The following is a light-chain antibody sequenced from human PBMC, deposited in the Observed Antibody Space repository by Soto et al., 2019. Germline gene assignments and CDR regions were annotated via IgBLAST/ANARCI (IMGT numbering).Light chain of an antibody. V-gene: IGLV2-23*02. J-gene: IGLJ2*01. CDR3: CSYAGSSTLV. CDR2: EVS. CDR1: SSDVGSYNL. Sequence: QSVLTQPASVSGSPVQSITISCTGTSSDVGSYNLVSWYQQHPGKAPKLMIYEVSKRPSGVSNRFSGSKSGNTASLTISGLQAEDEADYYCCSYAGSSTLVFGGGTKVTVL.